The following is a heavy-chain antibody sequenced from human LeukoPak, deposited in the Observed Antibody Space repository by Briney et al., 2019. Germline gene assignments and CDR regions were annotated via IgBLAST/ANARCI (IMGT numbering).Heavy chain of an antibody. V-gene: IGHV3-66*02. CDR3: ARNPSYSSSLY. CDR2: IYSVGST. Sequence: GGSLRLSCAASGFTVNSNYMTWVRQAPGKGLEWVSVIYSVGSTYYADSVRGRFTISRDNSKNTLYLQMNSLRAEDTAIYYCARNPSYSSSLYSGQGTLVTASS. J-gene: IGHJ4*02. CDR1: GFTVNSNY. D-gene: IGHD6-19*01.